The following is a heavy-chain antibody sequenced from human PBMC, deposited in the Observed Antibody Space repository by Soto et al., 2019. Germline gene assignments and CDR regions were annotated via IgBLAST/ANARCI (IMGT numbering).Heavy chain of an antibody. CDR2: IYYSGST. D-gene: IGHD2-15*01. CDR1: GGSISSGGYY. J-gene: IGHJ3*02. V-gene: IGHV4-31*03. Sequence: SETLSLTCTVSGGSISSGGYYWSGIRQHPGKGLEWIGYIYYSGSTYYNPSLKSRVTISVDTSKNQFSLKLSSVTAADTAVYYCARYSVVVASKRTPNGDAFDIWGQGTMVTVSS. CDR3: ARYSVVVASKRTPNGDAFDI.